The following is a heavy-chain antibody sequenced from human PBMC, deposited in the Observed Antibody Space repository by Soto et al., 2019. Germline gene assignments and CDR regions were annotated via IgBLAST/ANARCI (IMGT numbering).Heavy chain of an antibody. CDR2: IYPFDSYT. D-gene: IGHD2-15*01. CDR1: GYSFSSYW. V-gene: IGHV5-51*01. J-gene: IGHJ4*02. CDR3: ARYCSGGSCSRPSYQFEY. Sequence: GESLKISCKGPGYSFSSYWIGWVRQIPGQGPEWMGIIYPFDSYTRYSPSFQGQVTISADKSISTAYLQWSSLKASDTAMYYCARYCSGGSCSRPSYQFEYLGQGNLVTVSS.